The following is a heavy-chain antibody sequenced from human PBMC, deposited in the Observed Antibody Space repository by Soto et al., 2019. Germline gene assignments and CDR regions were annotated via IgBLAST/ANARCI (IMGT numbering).Heavy chain of an antibody. Sequence: WGSLRLSCSASVFTFSSYAMSWFRQAPGKGLEWVSAISGSGGSTYYADSVKGRFTISRDNSKNTLYLQMNSLRAEDTAVYYCAKENLYSSGRNWFDPWGQGTLVTVSS. CDR3: AKENLYSSGRNWFDP. CDR1: VFTFSSYA. J-gene: IGHJ5*02. D-gene: IGHD6-19*01. CDR2: ISGSGGST. V-gene: IGHV3-23*01.